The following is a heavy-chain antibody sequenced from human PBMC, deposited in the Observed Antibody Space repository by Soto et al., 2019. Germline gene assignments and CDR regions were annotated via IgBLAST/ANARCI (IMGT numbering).Heavy chain of an antibody. CDR1: GYTFTSYY. Sequence: RASVKVSCKASGYTFTSYYMHWVRQAPGQGLEWMGIINPSGGSTSYAQKFQGRVTMTRDTSTSTVYMELSSLRSEDTAVYYCARDPSSIKIFGVVIAGLDYWGQGTLVTVSS. V-gene: IGHV1-46*01. J-gene: IGHJ4*02. CDR2: INPSGGST. CDR3: ARDPSSIKIFGVVIAGLDY. D-gene: IGHD3-3*01.